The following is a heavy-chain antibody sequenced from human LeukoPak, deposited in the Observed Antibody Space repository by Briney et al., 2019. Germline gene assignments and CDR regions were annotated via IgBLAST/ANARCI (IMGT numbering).Heavy chain of an antibody. Sequence: SETLSLTCTVSGGSISSYYWSWIRQPPGKGLEWIGYIYYSGSNNYNPSLKSRVTISVDTSKNQFALKLSSVTAADTAVYYCATCGGDCFGAFDIWGQGTMVTVSS. D-gene: IGHD2-21*02. CDR3: ATCGGDCFGAFDI. CDR1: GGSISSYY. V-gene: IGHV4-59*01. CDR2: IYYSGSN. J-gene: IGHJ3*02.